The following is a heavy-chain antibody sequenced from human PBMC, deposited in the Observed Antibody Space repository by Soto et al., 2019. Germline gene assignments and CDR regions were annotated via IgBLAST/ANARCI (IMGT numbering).Heavy chain of an antibody. CDR3: AKVTIVATYIDH. Sequence: GGSLRLSCAASGFTFSSYAMSWVRQAPGKGLEWVSAISGSGGSTYYAGSVKGRFTISRDNSKNTLYLQMNSLRAEDTAAYYCAKVTIVATYIDHWGQGTLVTVSS. CDR1: GFTFSSYA. V-gene: IGHV3-23*01. D-gene: IGHD5-12*01. CDR2: ISGSGGST. J-gene: IGHJ4*02.